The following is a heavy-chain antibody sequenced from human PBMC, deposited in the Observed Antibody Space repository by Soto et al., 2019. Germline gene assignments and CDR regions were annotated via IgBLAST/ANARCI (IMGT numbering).Heavy chain of an antibody. CDR2: IVPAFGTA. J-gene: IGHJ4*02. Sequence: QVQLVQSGAEVRKPGSSVKVSCKASGGTLSSYAFNWVRQAPGQGLEWMGSIVPAFGTANYAQRFQGRVTITADDSTTTAYMEMSSLRSEDTAVYYCARDEGASAGYLEYWGQGTLLTVSS. CDR3: ARDEGASAGYLEY. V-gene: IGHV1-69*18. D-gene: IGHD1-26*01. CDR1: GGTLSSYA.